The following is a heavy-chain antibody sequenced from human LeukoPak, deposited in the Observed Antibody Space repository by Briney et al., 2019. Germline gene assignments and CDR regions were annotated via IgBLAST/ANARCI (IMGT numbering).Heavy chain of an antibody. CDR3: ARDGIVVVPAAIPGRAFDI. J-gene: IGHJ3*02. CDR2: MYYSGST. CDR1: GDSINNYY. Sequence: SETLSLTCSVSGDSINNYYWSWVRQPPGKGLEWIGHMYYSGSTNYNPSLKSRVTISVDTSKNQFSLKLSSVTAADTAVYYCARDGIVVVPAAIPGRAFDIWGQGTMVTVSS. V-gene: IGHV4-59*01. D-gene: IGHD2-2*02.